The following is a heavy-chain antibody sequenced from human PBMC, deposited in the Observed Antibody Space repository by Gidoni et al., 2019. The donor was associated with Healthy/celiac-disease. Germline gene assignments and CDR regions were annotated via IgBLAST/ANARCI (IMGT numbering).Heavy chain of an antibody. CDR2: LYPSGST. CDR1: GGSISSGSYY. V-gene: IGHV4-61*02. D-gene: IGHD3-10*01. CDR3: ARGDYYGSGEGY. Sequence: QVQLQESGPGLVKPSQTLSLTCTVSGGSISSGSYYWSWIRQPAGKGLEGIGRLYPSGSTNYNPSLKSRGTISVDTSKNQFSLKLSSVTAADTAGYYCARGDYYGSGEGYWGQGTLVTVSS. J-gene: IGHJ4*02.